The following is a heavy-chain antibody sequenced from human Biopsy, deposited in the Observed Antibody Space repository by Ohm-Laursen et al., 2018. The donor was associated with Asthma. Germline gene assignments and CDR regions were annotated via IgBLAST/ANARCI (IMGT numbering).Heavy chain of an antibody. V-gene: IGHV1-3*01. CDR1: GYTFINYA. Sequence: ALVKVSCKVSGYTFINYAIHWVRQAPGQRLEWMGWINAGNGNTKYSQKFQGRVTITRDTSASTAYMDLSSLRSEDTAVHYCARTYYDFLTGQVNDVFAIWGQGTMVTVSS. CDR2: INAGNGNT. J-gene: IGHJ3*02. CDR3: ARTYYDFLTGQVNDVFAI. D-gene: IGHD3-9*01.